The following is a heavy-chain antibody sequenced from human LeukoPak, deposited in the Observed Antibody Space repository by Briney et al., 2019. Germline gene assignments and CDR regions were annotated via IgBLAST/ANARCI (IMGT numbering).Heavy chain of an antibody. CDR2: ISGGGST. CDR3: AKGGAARFDY. D-gene: IGHD5-18*01. Sequence: GGSLRLSCAASGFTSSSSAMSWVRQAPGKGLEWVSAISGGGSTNYAGSVKGRFTISRDNSKNTLYLQMNSLRAEDTAIYYCAKGGAARFDYWGQGTLVTVSS. J-gene: IGHJ4*02. V-gene: IGHV3-23*01. CDR1: GFTSSSSA.